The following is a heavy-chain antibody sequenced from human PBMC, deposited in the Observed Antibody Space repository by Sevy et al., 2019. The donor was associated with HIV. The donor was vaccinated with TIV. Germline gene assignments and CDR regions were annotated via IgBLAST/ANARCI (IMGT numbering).Heavy chain of an antibody. CDR2: IWYDGGNK. J-gene: IGHJ4*02. CDR1: GFTFSSYG. Sequence: GGSLRLSCAASGFTFSSYGMHWVRQAPGKGLEWVALIWYDGGNKYYADSVKVRFTISRDNSKNTMYLQMNSLRAEDTAVYYCARGANYFGSRSHPNLDYWGQGTLVTVSS. V-gene: IGHV3-33*01. D-gene: IGHD3-10*01. CDR3: ARGANYFGSRSHPNLDY.